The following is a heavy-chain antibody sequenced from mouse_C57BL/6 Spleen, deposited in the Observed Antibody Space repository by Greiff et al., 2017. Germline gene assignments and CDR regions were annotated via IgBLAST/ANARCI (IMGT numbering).Heavy chain of an antibody. CDR2: IDPSDSYT. J-gene: IGHJ2*01. V-gene: IGHV1-59*01. CDR3: ARSIITAVEGDY. D-gene: IGHD1-1*01. Sequence: VQLQQPGAELVRPGTSVKLSCKASGYTFTSYWMHWVKQRPGQGLEWIGVIDPSDSYTNYNQKFKGKATLTVDTSSSTAYMQLSSLTSEDSAVYYCARSIITAVEGDYWGQGTTLTVSS. CDR1: GYTFTSYW.